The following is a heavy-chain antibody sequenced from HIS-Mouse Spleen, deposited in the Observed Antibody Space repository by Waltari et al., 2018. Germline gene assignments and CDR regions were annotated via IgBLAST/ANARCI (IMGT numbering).Heavy chain of an antibody. CDR1: GGSISSSSYY. V-gene: IGHV4-39*07. Sequence: QLQLQESGPGLVKPSETLSLTCTVSGGSISSSSYYWGWIRQPPGKGLGWIGSSYYSGSTYYNRSLKSRVTISVDTSKNQFSLKLSSVTAADTAVYYCAREIPYSSSWYDWYFDLWGRGTLVTVSS. D-gene: IGHD6-13*01. CDR3: AREIPYSSSWYDWYFDL. CDR2: SYYSGST. J-gene: IGHJ2*01.